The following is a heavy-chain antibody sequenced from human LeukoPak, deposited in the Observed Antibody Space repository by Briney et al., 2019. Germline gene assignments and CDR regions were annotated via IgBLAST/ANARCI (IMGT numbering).Heavy chain of an antibody. V-gene: IGHV4-59*01. J-gene: IGHJ4*02. D-gene: IGHD3-3*01. CDR1: GGSFSGYY. CDR3: ARGSSYDFWSGYPEFDY. CDR2: IYYSGST. Sequence: PSETLSLTCAVYGGSFSGYYWSWIRQPPGKGLEWIGYIYYSGSTNYNPSLKSRVTISVDTSKNQFSLKLSSVTAADTAVYYCARGSSYDFWSGYPEFDYWGQGTLVTVSS.